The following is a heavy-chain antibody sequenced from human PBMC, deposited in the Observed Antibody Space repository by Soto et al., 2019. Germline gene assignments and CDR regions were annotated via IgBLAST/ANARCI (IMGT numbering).Heavy chain of an antibody. Sequence: PSATLSLTCTVSGDSVTSGNYYGIWIRQPPGKGLEWIGYIYYSGNTNYSPSLKNRVTISLDTSKNQFSLNLNSVTAADTAVYYCARIPVDTYMIYWSDPWGQGTLVTVSS. CDR1: GDSVTSGNYY. CDR2: IYYSGNT. J-gene: IGHJ5*01. CDR3: ARIPVDTYMIYWSDP. V-gene: IGHV4-61*01. D-gene: IGHD5-18*01.